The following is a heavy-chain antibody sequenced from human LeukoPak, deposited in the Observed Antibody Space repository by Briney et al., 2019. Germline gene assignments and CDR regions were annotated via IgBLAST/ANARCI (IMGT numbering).Heavy chain of an antibody. D-gene: IGHD3-22*01. CDR3: ARVQYYYDSSGYYS. J-gene: IGHJ4*02. CDR2: INSDGSST. V-gene: IGHV3-74*01. CDR1: GFTFDDYA. Sequence: GRSLRLSCAASGFTFDDYAMHWVRQAPGKGLVWVSRINSDGSSTSYADSVKGRFTISRDNAKNTLYLQMNSLRAEDTAVYYCARVQYYYDSSGYYSWGQGTLVTVSS.